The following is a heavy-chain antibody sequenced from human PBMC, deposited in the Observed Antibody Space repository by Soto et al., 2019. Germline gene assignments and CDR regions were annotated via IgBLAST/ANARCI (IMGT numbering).Heavy chain of an antibody. CDR3: VRTVTCLTASNYGMDV. CDR2: SRNKPNSFTT. J-gene: IGHJ6*02. D-gene: IGHD3-16*01. V-gene: IGHV3-72*01. Sequence: EVQLVESGGGLVQPGGSLRLSCAASGFTFSDHHLDWLRQAPGKGLEWVGRSRNKPNSFTTEYAASVKGRFTFSRDDSKNSLYVQMNSLNTEDTAVYYCVRTVTCLTASNYGMDVWGQGTTVTVSS. CDR1: GFTFSDHH.